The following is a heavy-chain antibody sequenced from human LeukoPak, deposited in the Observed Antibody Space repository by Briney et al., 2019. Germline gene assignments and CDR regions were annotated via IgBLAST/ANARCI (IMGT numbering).Heavy chain of an antibody. CDR1: GGSFSGYY. CDR3: ARGGGSPRYYYYYMDV. D-gene: IGHD3-16*01. V-gene: IGHV4-34*01. Sequence: SETLSLTCAVYGGSFSGYYWSWIRQPPGKGLEWIGEINHSGSTNYNPSLKSRVTISVDTSKNQFSLKLSSVTAADTAVYYCARGGGSPRYYYYYMDVWGKGTTVTVSS. CDR2: INHSGST. J-gene: IGHJ6*03.